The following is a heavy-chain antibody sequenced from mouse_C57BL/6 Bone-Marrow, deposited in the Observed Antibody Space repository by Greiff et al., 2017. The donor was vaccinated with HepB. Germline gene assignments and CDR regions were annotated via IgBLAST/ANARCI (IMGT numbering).Heavy chain of an antibody. CDR2: ISSGGSYT. V-gene: IGHV5-6*01. Sequence: EVQLQESGGDLVKPGGSLKLSCAASGFTFSSYGMSWVRQTPDKRLEWVATISSGGSYTYYPDSVKGRFTISRDNAKNTLYLQMSSLKSEDTAMYYCARRDYDGDYFDYWGQGTTLTVSS. J-gene: IGHJ2*01. CDR1: GFTFSSYG. CDR3: ARRDYDGDYFDY. D-gene: IGHD2-4*01.